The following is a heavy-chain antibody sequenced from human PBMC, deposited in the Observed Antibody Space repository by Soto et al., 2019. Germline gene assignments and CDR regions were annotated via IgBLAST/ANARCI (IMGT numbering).Heavy chain of an antibody. Sequence: ASVKVSCKASGYAFTSYGISWVRQAPGQGLEWMGWISAYNGNTNYAQKLQGRVTMTTDTSTSTAYMELRSLRSDDTAVYYCARDEYSSSSRGMDVWGQGTTVTVSS. CDR2: ISAYNGNT. D-gene: IGHD6-6*01. V-gene: IGHV1-18*01. CDR3: ARDEYSSSSRGMDV. J-gene: IGHJ6*02. CDR1: GYAFTSYG.